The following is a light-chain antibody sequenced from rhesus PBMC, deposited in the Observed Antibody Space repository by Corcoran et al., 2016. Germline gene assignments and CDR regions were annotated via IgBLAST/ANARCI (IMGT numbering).Light chain of an antibody. J-gene: IGKJ4*01. CDR2: KAS. CDR3: QQYRSRPLT. V-gene: IGKV1-22*01. Sequence: DIQMTQSPSSLSAFVGDTVTINCRASQGISSWLAWYQQKPGKAPKLLIYKASRLQSGVPSRFSGSGSGTDFTLTISSLQSEDFATYYCQQYRSRPLTFGGGTKVELK. CDR1: QGISSW.